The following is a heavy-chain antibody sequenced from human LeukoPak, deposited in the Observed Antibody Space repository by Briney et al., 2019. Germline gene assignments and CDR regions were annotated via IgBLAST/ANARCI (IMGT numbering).Heavy chain of an antibody. CDR3: ARDGGGSLHGMDV. D-gene: IGHD2-15*01. Sequence: KASQTLSLTCTVSGGSISSGVYCWSWIRQRPGEGLQWIGYICSSGSAYYNASLKSRVSMSTDTSNNQFSLKLNSVTAADTAVYYCARDGGGSLHGMDVWGQGTTVTVSS. V-gene: IGHV4-31*03. J-gene: IGHJ6*02. CDR2: ICSSGSA. CDR1: GGSISSGVYC.